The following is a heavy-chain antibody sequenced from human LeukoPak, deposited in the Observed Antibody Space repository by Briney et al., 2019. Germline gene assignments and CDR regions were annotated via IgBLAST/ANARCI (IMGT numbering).Heavy chain of an antibody. CDR1: GFTFSSHA. Sequence: GSLRLSCAASGFTFSSHAMGWVRQAPGKGLEWVAVIWYDGSNKYYADSVKGRFTISRDNSKNTLYLQMNSLRAEDTAVYYCARDPGYCSSTSCYTGVDYWGQGTLVTVSS. D-gene: IGHD2-2*02. V-gene: IGHV3-33*08. J-gene: IGHJ4*02. CDR3: ARDPGYCSSTSCYTGVDY. CDR2: IWYDGSNK.